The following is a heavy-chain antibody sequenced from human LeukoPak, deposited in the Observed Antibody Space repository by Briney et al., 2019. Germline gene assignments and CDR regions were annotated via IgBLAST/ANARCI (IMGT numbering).Heavy chain of an antibody. CDR2: IYSGDSDT. Sequence: GESLKISCKGSGYSFTSYWIGWVRQMPGKGLEWMGIIYSGDSDTRYSPSFQGQVTISADKSISTAYLQWSSLKASDTAMYYCARQCDSSTDAFDIWGQGTMVTVSS. CDR3: ARQCDSSTDAFDI. V-gene: IGHV5-51*01. D-gene: IGHD3-22*01. J-gene: IGHJ3*02. CDR1: GYSFTSYW.